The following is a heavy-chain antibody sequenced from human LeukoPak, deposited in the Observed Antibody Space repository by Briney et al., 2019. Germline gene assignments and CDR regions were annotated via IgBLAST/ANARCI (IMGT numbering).Heavy chain of an antibody. Sequence: SETLSLTCTVSGGSISSGSYYWSWIRQPAGKVLEWIGRIYTSGSTNYNPSLKSRVTISVDTSKNQFSLKLSSVTAADTAVYYCARGRYSSGWYGENFDYWGQGTLVTVSS. V-gene: IGHV4-61*02. D-gene: IGHD6-19*01. J-gene: IGHJ4*02. CDR1: GGSISSGSYY. CDR3: ARGRYSSGWYGENFDY. CDR2: IYTSGST.